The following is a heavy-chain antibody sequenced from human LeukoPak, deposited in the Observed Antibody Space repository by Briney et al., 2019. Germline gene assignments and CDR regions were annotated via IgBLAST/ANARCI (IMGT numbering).Heavy chain of an antibody. V-gene: IGHV4-59*12. J-gene: IGHJ4*02. D-gene: IGHD1-20*01. CDR3: VRLQAVTGNFDY. CDR2: IYYTGAT. CDR1: GGSISSYY. Sequence: PSETLSLTCTVSGGSISSYYWSWIRLPPGKGLEWIGYIYYTGATYYNPSLKSRVTISVDSSKNQFSLKLSSVTAADTAVYYCVRLQAVTGNFDYWGQGALVTVSS.